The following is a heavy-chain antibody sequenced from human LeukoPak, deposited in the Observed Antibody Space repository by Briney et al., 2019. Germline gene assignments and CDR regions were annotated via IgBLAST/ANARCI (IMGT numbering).Heavy chain of an antibody. CDR1: GFTFNSYG. D-gene: IGHD5-24*01. J-gene: IGHJ6*04. V-gene: IGHV3-30*03. Sequence: GTSLRLSCAASGFTFNSYGMNWVRQAPGKGLEWVTLISYDGDEKYYVDSVKGRFTFSRDKSKNTLFLQMDSLRPEDSAVYYCASDPRDGGQNVWGKGATVIVSS. CDR2: ISYDGDEK. CDR3: ASDPRDGGQNV.